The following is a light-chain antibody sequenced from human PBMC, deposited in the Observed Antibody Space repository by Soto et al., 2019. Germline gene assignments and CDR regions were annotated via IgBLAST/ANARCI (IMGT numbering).Light chain of an antibody. V-gene: IGKV1-5*03. J-gene: IGKJ4*01. CDR1: QSISTW. CDR2: QAS. Sequence: DIQMTQSPSTLSASVGDRVTITCRASQSISTWLAWYQHKPGKAPKLLIYQASSLEGGVPSRFSGSGSGTEFTLTISSLQPDDFATYYCQQYDNYSALSFGGGTKVEIK. CDR3: QQYDNYSALS.